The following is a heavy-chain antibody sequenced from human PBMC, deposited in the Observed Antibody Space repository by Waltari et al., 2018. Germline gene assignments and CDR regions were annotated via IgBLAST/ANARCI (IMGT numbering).Heavy chain of an antibody. CDR3: AREIVLSRYFDWLWRWFDP. Sequence: QVQLQESGPGLVKPSETLSLTCTVSGGSISSYYWSWIRQPAGKGLEGIGRIYTRGSTNFNPCPLSRVTTSVDASTDQFSRTLSAVAAADTAVYYCAREIVLSRYFDWLWRWFDPWGQGTLVTVSS. CDR1: GGSISSYY. D-gene: IGHD3-9*01. CDR2: IYTRGST. V-gene: IGHV4-4*07. J-gene: IGHJ5*02.